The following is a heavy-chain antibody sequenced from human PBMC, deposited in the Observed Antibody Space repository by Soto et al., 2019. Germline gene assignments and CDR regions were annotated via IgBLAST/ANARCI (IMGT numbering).Heavy chain of an antibody. CDR3: AKVGTPDYYYYMDV. CDR1: GFTFSSYA. J-gene: IGHJ6*03. D-gene: IGHD1-26*01. Sequence: EVQLLESGGGLVQPGGSLRLSCAASGFTFSSYAMSWVRQAPGKGLEWVSAISGSGGSTYYADSVKGRFTISRDNSKNTLYLQMKSLRAEDTAVYYCAKVGTPDYYYYMDVWGKGTTVTVSS. V-gene: IGHV3-23*01. CDR2: ISGSGGST.